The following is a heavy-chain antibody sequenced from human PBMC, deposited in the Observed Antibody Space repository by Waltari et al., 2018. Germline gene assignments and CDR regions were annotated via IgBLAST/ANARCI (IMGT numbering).Heavy chain of an antibody. CDR2: INQAGSEI. J-gene: IGHJ6*02. D-gene: IGHD5-18*01. Sequence: EVQLVESGGGLVQPGGSLRLSCAASGFTFRGYWIRWVRRAPGKGLEWVANINQAGSEIYYVDSVKGRFTISRDNAKNALYLQMNSLRAEDTAVYYCARGGRSARTSYYGMDVWGQGTTVTVSS. CDR3: ARGGRSARTSYYGMDV. V-gene: IGHV3-7*01. CDR1: GFTFRGYW.